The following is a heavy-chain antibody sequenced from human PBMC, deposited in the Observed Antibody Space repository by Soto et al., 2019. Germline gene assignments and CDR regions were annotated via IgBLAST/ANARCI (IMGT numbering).Heavy chain of an antibody. Sequence: QVQLVESGGGVVQPGRSLRLSCAASGFTFSSYAMHWVRQAPGKGLEWVAVIWHDGSNKYYADSVKGRFIISRDNSKNTLFLQMNSLRPDDTAVYYCARGGRWLQGNDYWGQGSLVTVSS. J-gene: IGHJ4*02. CDR3: ARGGRWLQGNDY. CDR1: GFTFSSYA. V-gene: IGHV3-30*04. D-gene: IGHD3-16*01. CDR2: IWHDGSNK.